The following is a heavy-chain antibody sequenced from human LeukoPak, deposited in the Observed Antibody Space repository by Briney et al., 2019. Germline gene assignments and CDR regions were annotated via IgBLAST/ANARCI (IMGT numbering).Heavy chain of an antibody. CDR1: QFTFSSAW. Sequence: TGGSLRLSCAGSQFTFSSAWMTWVRQIPGKGLEWVGHIKSRSDGGTTDYAAPVKGRFIVSRDDSKSTVYLQMNSLKTEDSAVYFCATEFYSNGYNYWGRGTLVTVSS. J-gene: IGHJ4*02. CDR2: IKSRSDGGTT. CDR3: ATEFYSNGYNY. V-gene: IGHV3-15*01. D-gene: IGHD6-25*01.